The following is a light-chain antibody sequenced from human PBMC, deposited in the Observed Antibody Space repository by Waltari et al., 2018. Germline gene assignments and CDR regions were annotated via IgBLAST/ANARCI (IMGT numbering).Light chain of an antibody. Sequence: EMVLTQSPATLSLSPGERATLSCRASQSVSSYLAWYQQKPGQAPRLLIYDASNRATGIPARFSGSGSETDFTLTISSLEPEDFAVYYCQQRSNWPRTFGPGTKVDIK. V-gene: IGKV3-11*01. CDR3: QQRSNWPRT. J-gene: IGKJ3*01. CDR1: QSVSSY. CDR2: DAS.